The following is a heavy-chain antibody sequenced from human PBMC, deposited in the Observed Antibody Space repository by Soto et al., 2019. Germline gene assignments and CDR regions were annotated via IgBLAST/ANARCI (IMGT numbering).Heavy chain of an antibody. Sequence: QVQLQESGPGLVKPSETLSLTCTVSGGSISSYYWSWIRQPPGKGLEWIGYIYYSGRTNYNPSLKSQVTTSVAPSKNQYSPKLSSVTAADAAVYYCAGHHDSWGQGTLVSVSS. V-gene: IGHV4-59*08. CDR1: GGSISSYY. CDR3: AGHHDS. CDR2: IYYSGRT. J-gene: IGHJ4*02.